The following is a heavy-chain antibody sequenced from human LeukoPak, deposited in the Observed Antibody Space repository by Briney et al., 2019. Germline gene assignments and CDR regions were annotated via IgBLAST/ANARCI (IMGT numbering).Heavy chain of an antibody. J-gene: IGHJ4*02. D-gene: IGHD3-22*01. Sequence: GRSLRLSCAASGFTFSSYGMHWVRQAPGKGLEWVAVIWYDGSNKYYADSVKGRFTISRDNSKNTLYLQMNSLRAEDTAVYYCARDLGGYYYDSSGYGYFDYWGQGTLVTVSS. CDR2: IWYDGSNK. V-gene: IGHV3-33*01. CDR3: ARDLGGYYYDSSGYGYFDY. CDR1: GFTFSSYG.